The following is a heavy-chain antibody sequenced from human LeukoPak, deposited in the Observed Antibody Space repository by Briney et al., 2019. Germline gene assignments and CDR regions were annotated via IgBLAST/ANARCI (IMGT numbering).Heavy chain of an antibody. J-gene: IGHJ2*01. CDR1: GFTFSSYA. V-gene: IGHV3-23*01. CDR3: AKDGLLGINLYFDL. Sequence: GGSLRLSCAASGFTFSSYAMSWVRQAPGKGLEWVSAISGSGGSTYYADSVKGRFTISRDNSKNTLYLQMNSLRAEDTAVYYWAKDGLLGINLYFDLWGRGTLVTVSS. CDR2: ISGSGGST.